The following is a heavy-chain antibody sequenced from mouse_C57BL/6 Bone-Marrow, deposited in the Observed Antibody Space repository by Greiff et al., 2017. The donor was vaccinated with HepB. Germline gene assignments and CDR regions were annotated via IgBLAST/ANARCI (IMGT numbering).Heavy chain of an antibody. Sequence: VQRVESGPELVKPGASVKISCKASGYAFSSSWMNWVKQRPGKGLEWIGRIYPGDGDTNYNGKFKGKATLTADKSSSTAYMQLSSLTSEDSAVYCCARDGYYRFDYWGQGTTLTVSS. CDR2: IYPGDGDT. V-gene: IGHV1-82*01. D-gene: IGHD2-3*01. J-gene: IGHJ2*01. CDR1: GYAFSSSW. CDR3: ARDGYYRFDY.